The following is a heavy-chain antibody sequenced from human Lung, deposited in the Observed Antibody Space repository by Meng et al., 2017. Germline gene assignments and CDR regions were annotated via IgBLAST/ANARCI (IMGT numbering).Heavy chain of an antibody. CDR1: GFTFINAW. D-gene: IGHD3-22*01. CDR3: QWLSTHPPDC. V-gene: IGHV3-15*01. J-gene: IGHJ4*02. Sequence: VQLVESGGGLVEPGGSLRLSCGTSGFTFINAWMSWVRQTPGKGLEWLGRIKSKTDGETTDYAAPVKGRFSISRDDAKNTLYLQMNSLKTEDTAVYYCQWLSTHPPDCWGQGTLVTVSS. CDR2: IKSKTDGETT.